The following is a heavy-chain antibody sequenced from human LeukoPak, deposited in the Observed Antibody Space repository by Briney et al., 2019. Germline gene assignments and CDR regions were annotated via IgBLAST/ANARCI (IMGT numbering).Heavy chain of an antibody. V-gene: IGHV5-51*01. CDR1: GYTFTDYW. J-gene: IGHJ6*02. CDR3: ARGYGDYDHYYGMDV. Sequence: GESLKISCEGSGYTFTDYWIGWVRQLPGRGLEWMGTIYYGDPDTRYSPSFQGQVTISADKFISTAYLQWSSLKASDTAMYYCARGYGDYDHYYGMDVWGQGTTVTVSS. CDR2: IYYGDPDT. D-gene: IGHD4-17*01.